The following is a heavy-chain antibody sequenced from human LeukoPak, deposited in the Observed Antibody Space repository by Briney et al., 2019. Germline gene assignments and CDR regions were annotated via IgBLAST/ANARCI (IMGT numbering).Heavy chain of an antibody. CDR3: ARRDSSGWYYFDY. D-gene: IGHD6-19*01. J-gene: IGHJ4*02. Sequence: SETLSLTCTVSGGSISGYYWSWIRQPPGKGLEWLGFISYSGSTSYNPFLKSRVTISVDTSKNQFSLNLRSVTAADTAVYYCARRDSSGWYYFDYWGQGTLVTVSS. CDR1: GGSISGYY. CDR2: ISYSGST. V-gene: IGHV4-59*01.